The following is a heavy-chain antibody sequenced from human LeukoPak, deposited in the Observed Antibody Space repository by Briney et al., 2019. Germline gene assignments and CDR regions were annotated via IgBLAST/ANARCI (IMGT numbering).Heavy chain of an antibody. CDR3: ARDFGSVVDY. Sequence: GRFLRLSCAASGFTFSSYGMHWVRQAPGKGLEWVAVIWYDGSNKYYADSVKGRFTISRDNSKNTLYLQMNSLRAEDTAVYYCARDFGSVVDYWGQGTLVTVSS. CDR2: IWYDGSNK. V-gene: IGHV3-33*01. CDR1: GFTFSSYG. D-gene: IGHD2-15*01. J-gene: IGHJ4*02.